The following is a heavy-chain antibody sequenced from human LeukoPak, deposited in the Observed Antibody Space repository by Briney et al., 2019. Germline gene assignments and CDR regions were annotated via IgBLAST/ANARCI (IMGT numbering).Heavy chain of an antibody. J-gene: IGHJ5*02. CDR2: IHYSGRS. CDR1: GASIDSSSYY. D-gene: IGHD2-15*01. CDR3: ARHSGGIVVLYTFAP. Sequence: SETLSLTCTVSGASIDSSSYYWGWIRQPPGKGLEWIASIHYSGRSYYNPSLKSRVTISVDTSKNHFSLNLTSVTAADTSVYYCARHSGGIVVLYTFAPWGQGTLVTVS. V-gene: IGHV4-39*01.